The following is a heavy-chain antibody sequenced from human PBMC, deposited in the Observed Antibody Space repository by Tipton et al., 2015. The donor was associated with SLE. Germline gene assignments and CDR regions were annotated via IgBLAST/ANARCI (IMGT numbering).Heavy chain of an antibody. D-gene: IGHD2-8*02. CDR1: GFNFDDYG. CDR2: INWNGGST. CDR3: ARDWSYCRGGVCYKPNWYFDL. V-gene: IGHV3-20*04. J-gene: IGHJ2*01. Sequence: QLVQSGGGLVQPGGSLRLSCAASGFNFDDYGMTWVRQAPGKGLEWVSGINWNGGSTGYADSVKGRFTISRDNAKNSLNLQMNSLRAEDTALYYCARDWSYCRGGVCYKPNWYFDLWGRGTLVTVSS.